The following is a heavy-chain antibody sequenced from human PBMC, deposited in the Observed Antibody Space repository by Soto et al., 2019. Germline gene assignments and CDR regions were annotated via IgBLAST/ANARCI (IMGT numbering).Heavy chain of an antibody. J-gene: IGHJ5*02. Sequence: QVQLVQSGAEVKKPGSSVKVSCKDSGGTFSSYAISWVRQAPGQGLEWMGGSIPIFGTAHYAQKFQGRVTITADESTSTAYMELSSLRSDDTAVYYCARRPGGIAAAAYNSFDPWGQGPLVTVSS. CDR2: SIPIFGTA. CDR1: GGTFSSYA. V-gene: IGHV1-69*12. CDR3: ARRPGGIAAAAYNSFDP. D-gene: IGHD6-13*01.